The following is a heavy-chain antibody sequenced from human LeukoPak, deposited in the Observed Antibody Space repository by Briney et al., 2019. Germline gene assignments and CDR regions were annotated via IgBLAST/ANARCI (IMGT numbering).Heavy chain of an antibody. D-gene: IGHD3-22*01. J-gene: IGHJ4*02. Sequence: GGSLRLSCAASGFTFSSYGMHWVRQAPGKGLEWVAFIRYDGSNKYYADSVKGRFTISRDNSKNTLYLQMNSLRAEDTAVYYCARESGSSGSAGYFDFRGQGTLVTVSS. CDR2: IRYDGSNK. CDR3: ARESGSSGSAGYFDF. V-gene: IGHV3-30*02. CDR1: GFTFSSYG.